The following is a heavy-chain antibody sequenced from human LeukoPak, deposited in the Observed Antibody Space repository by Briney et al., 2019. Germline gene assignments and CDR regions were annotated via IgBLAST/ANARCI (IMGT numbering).Heavy chain of an antibody. D-gene: IGHD2-15*01. CDR3: ATKGGLTPNTLAM. J-gene: IGHJ3*01. V-gene: IGHV1-2*02. CDR1: VYNFSVYY. CDR2: MDPNSGDT. Sequence: ASVKVSFKGSVYNFSVYYMHWVRQAPGQGLEWMGWMDPNSGDTIYAPKFQGRVSMTRDTSITTAYMELSSLTFDDSAIYYCATKGGLTPNTLAMWGHGTMVTVSS.